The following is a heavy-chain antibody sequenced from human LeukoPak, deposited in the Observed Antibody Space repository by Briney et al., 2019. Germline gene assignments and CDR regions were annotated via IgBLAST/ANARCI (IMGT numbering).Heavy chain of an antibody. D-gene: IGHD3-10*02. CDR2: IATDSTI. CDR3: AELGITMIGGV. J-gene: IGHJ6*04. CDR1: RFILSSSE. Sequence: GSLRLSCAASRFILSSSEMNWVRQAPGKGLEWVSFIATDSTIYYADSVKGRFTLSRDNAKNSLYLQMNSLRAEDTAVYYCAELGITMIGGVWGKGTTVTISS. V-gene: IGHV3-48*03.